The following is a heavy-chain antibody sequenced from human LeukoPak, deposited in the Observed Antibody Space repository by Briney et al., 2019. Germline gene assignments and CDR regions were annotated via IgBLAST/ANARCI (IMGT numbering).Heavy chain of an antibody. J-gene: IGHJ3*02. CDR2: IIPIFGTA. V-gene: IGHV1-69*01. CDR3: ATKGYCSSTSCYAAAFDI. CDR1: GGTFSSYA. Sequence: SSVKVSCKASGGTFSSYAISWVRQAPGQGLEWMGGIIPIFGTANYAQKFQGRVTITADESTSTAYMELSSLRSEDTAVYYCATKGYCSSTSCYAAAFDIWGQGTMVTVSS. D-gene: IGHD2-2*01.